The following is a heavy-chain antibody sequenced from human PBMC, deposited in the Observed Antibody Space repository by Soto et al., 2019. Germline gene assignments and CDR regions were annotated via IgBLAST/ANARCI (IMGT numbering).Heavy chain of an antibody. Sequence: EVQLLESGGGLVQPGESLRLSCAASGFTFSSYAMSWVRQAPGKGLEWVSTISGSGGSTHYADSVKGQFTISRDNSKNMLDLQVSSLRAEDTAVYYCAKSIRAVAGAVDYWGQGTLVTVSS. CDR2: ISGSGGST. CDR3: AKSIRAVAGAVDY. D-gene: IGHD6-19*01. J-gene: IGHJ4*02. CDR1: GFTFSSYA. V-gene: IGHV3-23*01.